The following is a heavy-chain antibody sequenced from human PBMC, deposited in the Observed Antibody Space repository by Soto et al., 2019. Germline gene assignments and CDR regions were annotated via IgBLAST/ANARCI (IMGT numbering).Heavy chain of an antibody. CDR1: GESIRSGGYY. CDR3: ARASSLSSAADY. Sequence: QVQLQESGRGLVKSSQTLSLICSVSGESIRSGGYYWSWIRHHPGKVLECIGYIYDSESAYYNPSLKCRVTISVDKSKNHSAMNPSSVTAADTAVYYCARASSLSSAADYLGQGTLISVSS. CDR2: IYDSESA. D-gene: IGHD6-6*01. J-gene: IGHJ4*02. V-gene: IGHV4-31*03.